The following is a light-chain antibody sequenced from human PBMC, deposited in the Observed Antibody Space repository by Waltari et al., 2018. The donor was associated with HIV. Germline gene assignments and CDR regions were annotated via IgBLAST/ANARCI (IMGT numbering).Light chain of an antibody. CDR1: QSVSSSY. V-gene: IGKV3-20*01. J-gene: IGKJ2*01. CDR2: GAS. Sequence: EIVSTQSPGTLSLSPGERDTLSCRASQSVSSSYLAWYQQKPGQAPRLLIYGASSRATGIPDRFSGSGSGTDFTLTISRLEPEDFAVYYCQQYGSSSYTFGQGTKLEIK. CDR3: QQYGSSSYT.